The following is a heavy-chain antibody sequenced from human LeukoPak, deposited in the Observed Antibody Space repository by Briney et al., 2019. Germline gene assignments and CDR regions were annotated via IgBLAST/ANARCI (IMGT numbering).Heavy chain of an antibody. CDR1: GYSFTGYY. Sequence: ASVKVSCKASGYSFTGYYVHWVRQAPGQGLEWMGWINPNSGGTNYAQKFQGRVSMTRDTSITTTYMELSRLISDDSAVYYCARDRLYYGSGSINWFDPWGQGTLVTVSS. V-gene: IGHV1-2*02. CDR2: INPNSGGT. J-gene: IGHJ5*02. D-gene: IGHD3-10*01. CDR3: ARDRLYYGSGSINWFDP.